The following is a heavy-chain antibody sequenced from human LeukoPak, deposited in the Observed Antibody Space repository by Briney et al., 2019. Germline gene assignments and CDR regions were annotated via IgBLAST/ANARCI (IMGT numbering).Heavy chain of an antibody. CDR2: INHSGST. CDR3: ARLGGPFGAAAMGLYAFDI. V-gene: IGHV4-34*01. Sequence: SETLSLTCAVYGGSFSDYYWSWIRQPPGKGLEWIGEINHSGSTNYNPSLKSRVTISVDTSKNQFSLKLSSVTAADTAVYYCARLGGPFGAAAMGLYAFDIWGQGTMVTVSS. D-gene: IGHD2-2*01. CDR1: GGSFSDYY. J-gene: IGHJ3*02.